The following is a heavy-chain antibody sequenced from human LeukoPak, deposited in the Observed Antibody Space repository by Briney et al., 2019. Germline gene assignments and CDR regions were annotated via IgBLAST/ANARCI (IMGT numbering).Heavy chain of an antibody. CDR2: ISGSGGST. V-gene: IGHV3-23*01. D-gene: IGHD2-15*01. J-gene: IGHJ5*02. Sequence: GGSLRLSCAASGFTFSSYAMSWVRQAPGKGLEWVSAISGSGGSTYYADSVKGRFTISRDNAKNSLYLQMNSLRAEDTAVYYCARDHTVVVAATGWFDPWGQGTLVTVSP. CDR1: GFTFSSYA. CDR3: ARDHTVVVAATGWFDP.